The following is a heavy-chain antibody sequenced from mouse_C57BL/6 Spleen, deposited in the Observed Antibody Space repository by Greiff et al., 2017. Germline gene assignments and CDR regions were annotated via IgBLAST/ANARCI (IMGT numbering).Heavy chain of an antibody. CDR2: IHPNSGST. CDR3: ARGGSTGTFDY. J-gene: IGHJ2*01. V-gene: IGHV1-64*01. D-gene: IGHD4-1*02. Sequence: QVQLKQPGAELVKPGASVKLSCKASGYTFTSYWMHWVKQRPGQGLEWIGMIHPNSGSTNYNEKFKSKATLTVDKSSSTAYMQLSSLTSEDSAVYYCARGGSTGTFDYWGQGTTLTVSS. CDR1: GYTFTSYW.